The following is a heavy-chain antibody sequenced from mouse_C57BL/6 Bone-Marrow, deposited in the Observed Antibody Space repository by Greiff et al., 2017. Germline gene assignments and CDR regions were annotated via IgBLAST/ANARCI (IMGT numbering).Heavy chain of an antibody. J-gene: IGHJ2*01. Sequence: EVQLQQSGPELVKPGASVKISCKASGYTFTDYYMNWVKQSHGKSLEWIGDINPNNGGTSYNQKFKGKATLTVDKSSSTAYMELRSLTSEDSAVXCCARESLPYYVDYWGQGTTLTVSS. CDR2: INPNNGGT. V-gene: IGHV1-26*01. D-gene: IGHD2-1*01. CDR3: ARESLPYYVDY. CDR1: GYTFTDYY.